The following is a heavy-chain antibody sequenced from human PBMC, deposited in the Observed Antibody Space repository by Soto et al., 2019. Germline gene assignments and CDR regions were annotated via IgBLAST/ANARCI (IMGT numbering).Heavy chain of an antibody. CDR1: GGSVSSEHYS. CDR3: ARDKITGLFDY. Sequence: SETLSLTCTVSGGSVSSEHYSWSWIRQPPGKGLEWIGYIYHSGSTYYNPSLKSRVTISVDRSKNQFSLKLSSVTAADTAVYYCARDKITGLFDYWGQGTLVTVS. V-gene: IGHV4-30-2*01. D-gene: IGHD2-8*02. CDR2: IYHSGST. J-gene: IGHJ4*02.